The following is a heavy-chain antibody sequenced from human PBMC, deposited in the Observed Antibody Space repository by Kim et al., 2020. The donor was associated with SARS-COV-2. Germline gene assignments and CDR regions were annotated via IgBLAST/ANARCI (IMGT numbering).Heavy chain of an antibody. CDR3: AKDQEGVGTIKSGYFDF. D-gene: IGHD1-1*01. V-gene: IGHV3-30*18. CDR1: GFTFSSYG. J-gene: IGHJ4*02. CDR2: ISYDGSNK. Sequence: GGSLRLSCAASGFTFSSYGMHWVCQAPGKGLEWVAVISYDGSNKYYADSVKGRFTISRDNSKNTLYLQMNSLRAEDTADYYCAKDQEGVGTIKSGYFDFWGQGTLVTVSS.